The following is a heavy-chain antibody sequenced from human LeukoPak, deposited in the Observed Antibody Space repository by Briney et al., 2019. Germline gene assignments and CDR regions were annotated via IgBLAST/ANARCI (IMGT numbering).Heavy chain of an antibody. CDR1: GFTFSRHW. CDR3: ARSGVPNGFDI. D-gene: IGHD3-10*01. J-gene: IGHJ3*02. Sequence: GGSLRLSCAASGFTFSRHWVSWGRQAPGKGLEWVARINGDGSEKDYVDFVKGRFTTSSDNRKNLVYLQMNSLRVEDTAVYYCARSGVPNGFDIWGQGTMVTVSS. CDR2: INGDGSEK. V-gene: IGHV3-7*04.